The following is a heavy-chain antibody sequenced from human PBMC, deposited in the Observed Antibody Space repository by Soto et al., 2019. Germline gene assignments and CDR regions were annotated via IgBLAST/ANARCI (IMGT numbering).Heavy chain of an antibody. CDR2: ISATGGST. CDR1: GFTFNNYA. V-gene: IGHV3-23*01. J-gene: IGHJ4*02. Sequence: EVQVLDSGGGLVQPGGSLRLSCAASGFTFNNYAMNWVRQAPGKGLEWVATISATGGSTYYADSVKGRFTISRDNSKKTLYSQMNGLRVEDTDVYYCAKDRLAGNFDYWGLRTQVTVSS. CDR3: AKDRLAGNFDY.